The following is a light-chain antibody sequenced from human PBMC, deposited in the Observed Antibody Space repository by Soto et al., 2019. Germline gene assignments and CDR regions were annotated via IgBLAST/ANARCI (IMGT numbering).Light chain of an antibody. Sequence: IVMTQSRVSRSVGPGVRVTLSCGASESVSNNLVWYQQNTGQAPRLLMYGSSIRPTGIHARFSGRSSGTEFTLPNSSLQSEDFVVYYCQQHNNWPPFTFGPGTDWRL. CDR1: ESVSNN. CDR2: GSS. J-gene: IGKJ5*01. V-gene: IGKV3-15*01. CDR3: QQHNNWPPFT.